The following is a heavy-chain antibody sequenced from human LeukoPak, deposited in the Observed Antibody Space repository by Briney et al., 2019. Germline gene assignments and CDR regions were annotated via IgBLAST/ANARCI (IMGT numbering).Heavy chain of an antibody. V-gene: IGHV1-69*13. D-gene: IGHD2-2*01. CDR1: GGTFSNYA. CDR3: VRDGFCSSASCYDKGGFDF. J-gene: IGHJ4*02. CDR2: IIPLFGTA. Sequence: ASVKVSCKASGGTFSNYAFNWVRQAPGQGLEWMGGIIPLFGTANYAQKFQGRVTITADESTSTAYMELSSLRSEDTAVYYCVRDGFCSSASCYDKGGFDFWGQGTLVTVSS.